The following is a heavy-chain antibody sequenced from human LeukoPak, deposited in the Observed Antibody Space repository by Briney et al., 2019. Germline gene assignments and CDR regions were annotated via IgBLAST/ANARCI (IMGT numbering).Heavy chain of an antibody. Sequence: SETLSLTCTVSGGSISSGGYYWSWIRQHPGKGLEWIGYIYYSGSTYYNPSLKSRITISVDTSKNQFSLKLSSVTAADTAVYYCARAPSSDWYFNYWGQGTLLTVSS. CDR2: IYYSGST. D-gene: IGHD3-22*01. V-gene: IGHV4-31*03. J-gene: IGHJ4*02. CDR1: GGSISSGGYY. CDR3: ARAPSSDWYFNY.